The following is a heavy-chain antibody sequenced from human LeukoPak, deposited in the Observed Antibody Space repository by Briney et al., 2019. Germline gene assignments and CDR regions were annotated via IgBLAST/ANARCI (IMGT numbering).Heavy chain of an antibody. J-gene: IGHJ6*03. CDR1: GYTFTGYY. CDR2: INPNSGGT. Sequence: GASVKVSCKASGYTFTGYYMHWVRQAPGQGLEWMGWINPNSGGTNYAQKFQGRVTMTRDTSISTAYMELSRLRSDDTAVYYCARDLLAGDRGDYMDVWGKGTTVTISS. CDR3: ARDLLAGDRGDYMDV. V-gene: IGHV1-2*02. D-gene: IGHD7-27*01.